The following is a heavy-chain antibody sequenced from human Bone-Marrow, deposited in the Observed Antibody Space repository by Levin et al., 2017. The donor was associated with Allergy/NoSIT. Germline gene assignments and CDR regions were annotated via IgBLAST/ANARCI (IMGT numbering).Heavy chain of an antibody. D-gene: IGHD1-14*01. CDR3: VKAGTGTKNTYDY. J-gene: IGHJ4*02. V-gene: IGHV3-23*01. CDR1: GFTFSNYA. CDR2: IHENGADT. Sequence: SGGSLRLSCAASGFTFSNYAMAWVRQASGRGLEWVSTIHENGADTYYADSVKGRFTISKDISKNTLFLQMNSLRVEDTAVYYCVKAGTGTKNTYDYWGQGTQVTVSS.